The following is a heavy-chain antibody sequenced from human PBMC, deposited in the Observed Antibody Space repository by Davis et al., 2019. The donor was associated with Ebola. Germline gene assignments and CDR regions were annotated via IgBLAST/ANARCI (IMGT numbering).Heavy chain of an antibody. D-gene: IGHD1-26*01. J-gene: IGHJ5*02. CDR1: GFTFSGSS. CDR2: ISVGTKTT. Sequence: GSLRLSCAASGFTFSGSSMNWVRQAPGKGLEWVAHISVGTKTTHYADSVKGRFTISRDNSKNTLYLQMNSLRAEDTAVYYCARGPKGSGRSGSYFLAGSWGQGTLVTVSS. V-gene: IGHV3-48*01. CDR3: ARGPKGSGRSGSYFLAGS.